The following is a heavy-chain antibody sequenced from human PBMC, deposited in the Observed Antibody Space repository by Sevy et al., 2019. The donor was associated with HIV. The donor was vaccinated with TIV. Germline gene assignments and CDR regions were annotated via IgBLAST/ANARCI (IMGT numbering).Heavy chain of an antibody. CDR2: INTLIGGT. Sequence: ASVKVSCKASGYTFTGYYMHWVRQTPGQGLEWVGWINTLIGGTNYAQKFQGRATMTRDTSISTAYMEVTRLRSDDTAVFYCARGFSGYDLFPSGFDYWGQGTLVTVSS. D-gene: IGHD5-12*01. V-gene: IGHV1-2*02. CDR3: ARGFSGYDLFPSGFDY. J-gene: IGHJ4*02. CDR1: GYTFTGYY.